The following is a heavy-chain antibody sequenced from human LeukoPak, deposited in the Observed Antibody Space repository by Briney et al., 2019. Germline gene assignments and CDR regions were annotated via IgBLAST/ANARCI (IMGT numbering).Heavy chain of an antibody. V-gene: IGHV4-38-2*02. Sequence: PSETLSLTCTVSGYSISSGYYWGWIRQPPGKGLEWIGSIYHSGSTYYNPSLKSRVTISVDTSKNQFSLKLSSVTAADTAVYYCARDPPDYYYDSSGFSPGWGQGTLVTVSS. CDR2: IYHSGST. J-gene: IGHJ4*02. D-gene: IGHD3-22*01. CDR1: GYSISSGYY. CDR3: ARDPPDYYYDSSGFSPG.